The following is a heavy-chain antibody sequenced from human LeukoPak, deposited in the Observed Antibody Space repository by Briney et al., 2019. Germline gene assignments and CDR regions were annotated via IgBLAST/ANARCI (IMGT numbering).Heavy chain of an antibody. D-gene: IGHD3-22*01. CDR2: MNPNSGNT. J-gene: IGHJ4*02. CDR1: GGTFSSYA. V-gene: IGHV1-8*02. Sequence: ASVKVSCKASGGTFSSYAINWVRQATGQGLEWMGWMNPNSGNTGYAQKFQGRVTMTRNTSISTAYMELSSLRSEDTAVYYCARRFTITMIEDWGQGTLVTVSS. CDR3: ARRFTITMIED.